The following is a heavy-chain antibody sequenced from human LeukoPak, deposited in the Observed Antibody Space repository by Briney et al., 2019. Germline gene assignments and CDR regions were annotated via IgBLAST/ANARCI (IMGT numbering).Heavy chain of an antibody. CDR3: ARDSSRQQLVP. CDR2: INPDSDDT. CDR1: GYTFTDYY. D-gene: IGHD6-13*01. Sequence: ASVKVSCKASGYTFTDYYMHWVRQAPGQGLQWMGWINPDSDDTNYAQQFQDRVTLTKGTSISTAYMELSSLRSEDTAVYYCARDSSRQQLVPWGQGTLVTVSS. V-gene: IGHV1-2*02. J-gene: IGHJ4*02.